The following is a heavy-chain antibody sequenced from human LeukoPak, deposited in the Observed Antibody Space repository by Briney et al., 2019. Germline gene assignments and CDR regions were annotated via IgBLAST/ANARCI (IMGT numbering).Heavy chain of an antibody. J-gene: IGHJ6*02. CDR1: GGTFSSYA. Sequence: SVKVSCKASGGTFSSYAISWVRQAPGQGLEWMGRIIPILGIANYAQKFQGRVTITADKSTSTAYMELSSLRSEDTAVYYCARNGQGGITGTTQHYYYYGMDVWGQGTTATVSS. D-gene: IGHD1-7*01. CDR3: ARNGQGGITGTTQHYYYYGMDV. V-gene: IGHV1-69*04. CDR2: IIPILGIA.